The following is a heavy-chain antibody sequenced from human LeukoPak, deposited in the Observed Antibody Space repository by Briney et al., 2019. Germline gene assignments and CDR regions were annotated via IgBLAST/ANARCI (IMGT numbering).Heavy chain of an antibody. D-gene: IGHD1-1*01. CDR3: APRSTTTGTTGLDP. Sequence: ASVKVSCXASGYTFTDYYLHWVRQAPGQGLEWMGRINPKSGGTNYAQKFQGRVTMTTDTSITTAYMELSRLTSDDTAVYYCAPRSTTTGTTGLDPWGQGTLVTVSS. CDR1: GYTFTDYY. J-gene: IGHJ5*02. CDR2: INPKSGGT. V-gene: IGHV1-2*06.